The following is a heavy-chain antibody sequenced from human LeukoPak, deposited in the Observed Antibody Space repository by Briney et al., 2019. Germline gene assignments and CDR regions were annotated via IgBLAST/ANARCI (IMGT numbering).Heavy chain of an antibody. CDR1: GGSFSGYY. CDR3: ARTLDTSGYLRNFDS. D-gene: IGHD3-22*01. J-gene: IGHJ4*02. CDR2: ISHSGGT. Sequence: SETLSLTCAVYGGSFSGYYWNWIRQPPGKGLEWIGEISHSGGTNYNPSLKSRVTISGDTSKNQFSLTLYSVTAADTAVYYCARTLDTSGYLRNFDSWGQGSLVTVSS. V-gene: IGHV4-34*01.